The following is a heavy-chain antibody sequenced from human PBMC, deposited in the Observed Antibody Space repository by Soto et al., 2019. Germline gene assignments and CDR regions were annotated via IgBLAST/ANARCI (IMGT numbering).Heavy chain of an antibody. Sequence: EASVKVSCKASGGTFSSYAISWVRQAPGQGLEWMGGIIPIFGTANYAQKFQGRVTITADESTSTAYMELSSLRSEDTAVYYCARAAAAGYYYYGMDVWGQGTTVTVSS. J-gene: IGHJ6*02. CDR3: ARAAAAGYYYYGMDV. D-gene: IGHD6-13*01. CDR1: GGTFSSYA. V-gene: IGHV1-69*13. CDR2: IIPIFGTA.